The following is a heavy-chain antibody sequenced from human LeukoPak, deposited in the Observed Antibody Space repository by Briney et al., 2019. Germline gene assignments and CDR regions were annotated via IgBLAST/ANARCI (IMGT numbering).Heavy chain of an antibody. V-gene: IGHV3-7*01. J-gene: IGHJ4*02. D-gene: IGHD3-3*01. Sequence: GGSLRLSCAASGFTFSSYWMSWVRQAPGKGLEWVANITQDGSEKYYVDSVKGRFTISRDNAKNSLYLQMNSLRAEDTAVYYCARGSYDFWSGYLYYFDYWGQGTLVTVSS. CDR1: GFTFSSYW. CDR2: ITQDGSEK. CDR3: ARGSYDFWSGYLYYFDY.